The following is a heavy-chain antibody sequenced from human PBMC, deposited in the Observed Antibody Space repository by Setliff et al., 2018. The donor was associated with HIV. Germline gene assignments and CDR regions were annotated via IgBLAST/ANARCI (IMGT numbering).Heavy chain of an antibody. Sequence: SVKVSCKASGYTFTSYGISWVRQAPGQGLEWMGGIIPIFETPNYAQKFQGRVAITADESTNTVYLELSSLRPEDTAMYFCAKEGGLNVDRGISGLFPFDMWGQGTMVTVSS. V-gene: IGHV1-69*13. D-gene: IGHD3-16*01. CDR3: AKEGGLNVDRGISGLFPFDM. CDR1: GYTFTSYG. J-gene: IGHJ3*02. CDR2: IIPIFETP.